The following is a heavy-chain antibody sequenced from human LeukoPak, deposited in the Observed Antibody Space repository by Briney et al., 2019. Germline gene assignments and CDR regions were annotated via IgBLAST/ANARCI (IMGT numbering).Heavy chain of an antibody. D-gene: IGHD3-16*01. CDR2: IYSGGST. CDR3: ARVWGSYPYYFDY. CDR1: GFTVSSSY. Sequence: GGSLRLSCAASGFTVSSSYMSWVRQAPGKGLEWVSVIYSGGSTYYADSVKGRFTISRDNSKNTLYLQMNSLRAEDTAVYYCARVWGSYPYYFDYWGQGTLVTVSS. V-gene: IGHV3-66*01. J-gene: IGHJ4*02.